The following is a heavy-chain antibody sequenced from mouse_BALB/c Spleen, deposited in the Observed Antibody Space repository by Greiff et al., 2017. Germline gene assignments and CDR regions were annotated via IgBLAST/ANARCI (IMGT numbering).Heavy chain of an antibody. CDR1: GFTFSSYA. D-gene: IGHD2-14*01. CDR3: ARGRDRYGNYYAMDY. CDR2: ISSGGST. J-gene: IGHJ4*01. V-gene: IGHV5-6-5*01. Sequence: EVKVVESGGGLVKPGGSLKLSCAASGFTFSSYAMSWVRQTPEKRLEWVASISSGGSTYYPDSVKGRFTISRDNARNILYLQMSSLRSEDTAMYYCARGRDRYGNYYAMDYWGQGTSVTVSS.